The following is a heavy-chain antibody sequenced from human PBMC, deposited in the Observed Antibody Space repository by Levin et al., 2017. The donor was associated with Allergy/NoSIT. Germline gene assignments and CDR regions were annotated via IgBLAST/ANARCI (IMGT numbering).Heavy chain of an antibody. CDR1: GYTFTGYY. CDR2: INPNSGGT. V-gene: IGHV1-2*02. D-gene: IGHD3-9*01. CDR3: ARGVLTGYYNGFWFDP. J-gene: IGHJ5*02. Sequence: GASVKVSCKASGYTFTGYYMHWVRQAPGQGLEWMGWINPNSGGTNYAQKFQGRVTMTRDTSISTAYMELSRLRSDDTAVYYCARGVLTGYYNGFWFDPWGQGTLVTVSS.